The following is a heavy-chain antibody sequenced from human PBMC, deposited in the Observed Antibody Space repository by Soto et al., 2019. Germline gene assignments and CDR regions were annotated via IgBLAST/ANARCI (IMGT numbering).Heavy chain of an antibody. D-gene: IGHD4-4*01. CDR2: ISTGGGSR. CDR3: AKDRQYPRDYFHY. Sequence: GGSLRLSCAASGFTFSGSAMSWVRQAPGKGLEWVPGISTGGGSRDYADSVKGRFTISRDISRNTVFLQMDSLRAEDTAVYYCAKDRQYPRDYFHYWGQGTLVTVSS. V-gene: IGHV3-23*01. CDR1: GFTFSGSA. J-gene: IGHJ4*02.